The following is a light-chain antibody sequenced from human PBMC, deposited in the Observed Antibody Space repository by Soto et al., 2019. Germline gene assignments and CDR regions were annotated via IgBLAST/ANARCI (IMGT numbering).Light chain of an antibody. CDR3: QQYYTTPFT. J-gene: IGKJ3*01. CDR1: QSRLYSSNNLDY. CDR2: WAS. Sequence: DIVMTQSPDSLAVSLGETATINCKSSQSRLYSSNNLDYLTWYQQKPGQPPRLLIYWASTRESGVPDRFSGSGSGTDFTLTITSLQAEDVAVYYCQQYYTTPFTFGPGTKVEIK. V-gene: IGKV4-1*01.